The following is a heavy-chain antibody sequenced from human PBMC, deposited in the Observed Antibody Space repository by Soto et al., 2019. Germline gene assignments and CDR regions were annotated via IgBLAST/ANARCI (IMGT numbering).Heavy chain of an antibody. V-gene: IGHV5-51*01. CDR2: IYPGDSDT. J-gene: IGHJ5*02. CDR3: ARGYCTATICDPWFDP. CDR1: GDPFSSYW. D-gene: IGHD2-8*02. Sequence: ESLKVSCQGCGDPFSSYWITRVRQMPGKGLEWMGIIYPGDSDTRYSPSFQGQVTISVDKSITTAYLQWRSMKASDTAMYYCARGYCTATICDPWFDPWGQGTLVTVSS.